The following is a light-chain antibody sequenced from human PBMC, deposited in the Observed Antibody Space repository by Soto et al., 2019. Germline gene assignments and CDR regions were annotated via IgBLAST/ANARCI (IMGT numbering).Light chain of an antibody. J-gene: IGKJ4*01. CDR1: QSVSNY. V-gene: IGKV3-11*01. Sequence: EIVLTQSPATLSLSPGERATLSCRASQSVSNYFAWYQQKPGQAPRLLIYDASNRATGVPARFSGSGSGTDFALTISSIEPEDCAVYDCLQRSNGQLPFCGGTKGEIK. CDR3: LQRSNGQLP. CDR2: DAS.